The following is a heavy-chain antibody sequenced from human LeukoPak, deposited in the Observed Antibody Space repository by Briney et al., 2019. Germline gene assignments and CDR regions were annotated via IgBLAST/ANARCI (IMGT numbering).Heavy chain of an antibody. CDR2: ISYDGSNK. CDR3: ARDRVAGYYFDY. CDR1: GFTFSSYA. J-gene: IGHJ4*02. V-gene: IGHV3-30-3*01. Sequence: PGGSLRLSCAASGFTFSSYAIHWVRQAPGKGLEWVAVISYDGSNKYYADSVKGRFTISRDNSKNTLYLQMNSLRAEDTAVYYCARDRVAGYYFDYWGQGTLVTVSS. D-gene: IGHD6-19*01.